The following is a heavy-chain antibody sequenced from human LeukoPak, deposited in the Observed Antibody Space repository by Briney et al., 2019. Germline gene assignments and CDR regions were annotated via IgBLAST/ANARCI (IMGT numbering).Heavy chain of an antibody. Sequence: PGRSLRLSCAASGFTFDDYAMHWVRQAPGKGLEWVSGISWNSGSIGYADSVKGRFTISRDNAKNSLYLQMNSLRDEDTAVYYCARDPKHLAGSYFDCWGQGTLVPVSS. D-gene: IGHD6-25*01. CDR2: ISWNSGSI. CDR1: GFTFDDYA. V-gene: IGHV3-9*01. J-gene: IGHJ4*02. CDR3: ARDPKHLAGSYFDC.